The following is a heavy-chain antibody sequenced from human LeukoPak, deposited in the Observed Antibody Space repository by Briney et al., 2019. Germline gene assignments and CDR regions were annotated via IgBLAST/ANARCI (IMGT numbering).Heavy chain of an antibody. CDR3: ALIAGAGQTLDY. Sequence: PSETLSLTCTVSGYSISSGYHWGWIRQPPGKGLEWVGNIYNSGSPYYNPSLKSRVTISVDTSKNQVALKLSSVTAADTAVYYCALIAGAGQTLDYWGQGTLVTVSS. J-gene: IGHJ4*02. D-gene: IGHD6-19*01. V-gene: IGHV4-38-2*02. CDR1: GYSISSGYH. CDR2: IYNSGSP.